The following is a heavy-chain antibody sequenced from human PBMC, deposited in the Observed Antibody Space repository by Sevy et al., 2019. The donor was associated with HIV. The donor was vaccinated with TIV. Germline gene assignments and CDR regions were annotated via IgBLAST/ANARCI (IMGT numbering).Heavy chain of an antibody. J-gene: IGHJ1*01. Sequence: GGSLRLSCAASGFTFSSYSMNWVRQAPGKGLEWVSSISSSSSYIYYADSVKGRFTISRDNAKNSLYLQMNSLRAEDTALYYCARDRGLVKQQLRYFQHWGQGTLVTVSS. V-gene: IGHV3-21*01. D-gene: IGHD6-13*01. CDR2: ISSSSSYI. CDR1: GFTFSSYS. CDR3: ARDRGLVKQQLRYFQH.